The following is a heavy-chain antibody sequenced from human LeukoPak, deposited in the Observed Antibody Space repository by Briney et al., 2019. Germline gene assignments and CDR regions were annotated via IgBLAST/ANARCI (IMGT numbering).Heavy chain of an antibody. V-gene: IGHV3-48*01. D-gene: IGHD3-16*02. CDR3: ARDTRSLMDV. Sequence: GGSLSLSCAASGFTFSTYSMNWVRQAPGKGLEWVSYISSSSSTIYYADSVKGRFTISRDNAENSLYLQMNSLRAEDTAVYYCARDTRSLMDVWGQGTTVTVSS. CDR2: ISSSSSTI. CDR1: GFTFSTYS. J-gene: IGHJ6*02.